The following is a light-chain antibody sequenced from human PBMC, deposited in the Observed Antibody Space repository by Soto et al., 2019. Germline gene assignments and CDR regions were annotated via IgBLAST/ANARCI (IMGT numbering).Light chain of an antibody. J-gene: IGKJ5*01. CDR2: AAS. CDR1: QGINRF. V-gene: IGKV1-9*01. CDR3: QQLKSNLTT. Sequence: IPLSQSPAVLSASEGDRVPLTCWASQGINRFLAWYQQKPGKAPKLLIYAASTLQSGVPSRFSGSGSGTEFTLTISSLQPEDFATYYCQQLKSNLTTFGQATDWRL.